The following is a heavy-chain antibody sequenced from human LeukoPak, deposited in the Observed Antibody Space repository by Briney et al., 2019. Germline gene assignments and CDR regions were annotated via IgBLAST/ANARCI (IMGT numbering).Heavy chain of an antibody. Sequence: SETLSLTCTVSGGSISSGNYYWSWIRQPAGKGLEWIGRIYTSGGTNCNPSLESRVTILIDTPKNQFSLSLSSVTAADTAVYYCARSYSSSWYSSFDIWGHGTMVTVSS. CDR1: GGSISSGNYY. J-gene: IGHJ3*02. CDR2: IYTSGGT. D-gene: IGHD6-13*01. CDR3: ARSYSSSWYSSFDI. V-gene: IGHV4-61*02.